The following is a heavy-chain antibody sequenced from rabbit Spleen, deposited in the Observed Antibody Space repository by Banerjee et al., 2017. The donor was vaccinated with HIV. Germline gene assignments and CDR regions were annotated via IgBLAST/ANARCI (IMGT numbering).Heavy chain of an antibody. V-gene: IGHV1S45*01. D-gene: IGHD7-1*01. CDR3: ARFYAGYGDFGYAAM. J-gene: IGHJ4*01. CDR1: GFFLSSSYW. Sequence: LQESGGGLFQPEGSLTLTCAASGFFLSSSYWIGWVRQAPGKGLEWIGSIYTGDGSTEYASWATGRFTISKTSSTTVTLQMTSLTAADTATYFCARFYAGYGDFGYAAMWGQGTLVTVS. CDR2: IYTGDGST.